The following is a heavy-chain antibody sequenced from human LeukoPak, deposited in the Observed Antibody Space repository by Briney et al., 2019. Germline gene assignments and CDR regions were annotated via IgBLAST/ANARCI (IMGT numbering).Heavy chain of an antibody. J-gene: IGHJ4*02. D-gene: IGHD6-13*01. CDR2: MSDSGTA. V-gene: IGHV4-4*07. Sequence: SETLSLTCTVSGGSISSYYWSWIRQPAGKGLEWIGTMSDSGTAYYNPSLQSRVTMSLDTSKNQFSLRLSSVTAADTAVYYCVRDHGSSSWFYYWGQGTVVTVSS. CDR1: GGSISSYY. CDR3: VRDHGSSSWFYY.